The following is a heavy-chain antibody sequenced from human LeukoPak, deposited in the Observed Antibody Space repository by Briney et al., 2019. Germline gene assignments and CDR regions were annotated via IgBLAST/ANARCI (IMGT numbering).Heavy chain of an antibody. Sequence: TGGSLRLACAASGFSFSTTWMHWVRQPPGQGLVWVARLTSDGTSTSYAESVKGRFTISRDNAKNTLYLQMSSLRAEDTALYYSARDWFHAIDYWGQGTLVTVSS. CDR1: GFSFSTTW. CDR3: ARDWFHAIDY. J-gene: IGHJ4*02. CDR2: LTSDGTST. V-gene: IGHV3-74*03. D-gene: IGHD2/OR15-2a*01.